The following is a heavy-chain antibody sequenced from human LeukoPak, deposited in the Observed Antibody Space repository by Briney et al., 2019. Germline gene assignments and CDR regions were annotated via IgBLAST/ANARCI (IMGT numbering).Heavy chain of an antibody. Sequence: PGGSLRLSCAASGFTFSSSAMSWVRQVPGKGLEWVSGISWNSGNIGYADSVKGRFTISRDNAKNSLYLQMNSLRAEDTALYYCAKSLSICSSTSCLTPDIDYWGQGTLVTVSS. CDR1: GFTFSSSA. CDR3: AKSLSICSSTSCLTPDIDY. CDR2: ISWNSGNI. J-gene: IGHJ4*02. D-gene: IGHD2-2*01. V-gene: IGHV3-9*01.